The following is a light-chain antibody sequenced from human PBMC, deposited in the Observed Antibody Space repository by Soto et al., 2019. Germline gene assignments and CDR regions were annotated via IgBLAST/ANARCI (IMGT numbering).Light chain of an antibody. V-gene: IGKV3-15*01. CDR1: QSVSSN. J-gene: IGKJ2*01. Sequence: EIVMTQSPATLSVSPGERATLACRASQSVSSNLAWYQQKPGQAPRLLIYSASTMATGIPARFGGSGSGTEFTLTISSLQSEDFAVYYCHQYDDWPTFGQGTKLEIK. CDR3: HQYDDWPT. CDR2: SAS.